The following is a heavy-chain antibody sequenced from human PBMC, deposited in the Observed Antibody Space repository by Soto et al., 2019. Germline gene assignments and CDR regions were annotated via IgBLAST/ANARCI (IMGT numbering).Heavy chain of an antibody. CDR3: ASMIGDPVLSFDS. Sequence: QVQLQESGPGLVKPSETLSLTCTVSGGSISSYYWSWIRQPPGKGLEWIGFIFYSGSTSYNPSLKSRVTISLDTSAYQFSLKLNSVTAADTAVYYCASMIGDPVLSFDSWGQGPLVAVSS. CDR2: IFYSGST. V-gene: IGHV4-59*01. J-gene: IGHJ5*01. CDR1: GGSISSYY. D-gene: IGHD3-10*02.